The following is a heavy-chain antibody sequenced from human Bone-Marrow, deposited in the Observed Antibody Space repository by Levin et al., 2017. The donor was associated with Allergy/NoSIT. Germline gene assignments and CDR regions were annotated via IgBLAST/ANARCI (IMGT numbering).Heavy chain of an antibody. CDR3: AHRRDYNGQWNEGYFDY. CDR1: SLTTRPVG. J-gene: IGHJ4*02. V-gene: IGHV2-5*02. D-gene: IGHD1-1*01. CDR2: AYWDDDN. Sequence: SLTTRPVGVGWIRPPPGRALEWLAFAYWDDDNRYSPSLKSRLTVTKDTSRNQVVLTMTNMDPADTGIYYCAHRRDYNGQWNEGYFDYWGQGTLVT.